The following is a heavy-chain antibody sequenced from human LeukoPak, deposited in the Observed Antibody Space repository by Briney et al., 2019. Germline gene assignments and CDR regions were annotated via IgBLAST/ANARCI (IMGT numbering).Heavy chain of an antibody. CDR2: IYPGDSDT. CDR1: GYSFASYW. Sequence: GESLKISCQGSGYSFASYWIGWVRQMPGKGLEWVAIIYPGDSDTRYSPSFQGQVTISADKSISTAYLQWSSLRASDTAIYYCARTGSHWYFDLWGRGTLVTVSS. CDR3: ARTGSHWYFDL. J-gene: IGHJ2*01. V-gene: IGHV5-51*01.